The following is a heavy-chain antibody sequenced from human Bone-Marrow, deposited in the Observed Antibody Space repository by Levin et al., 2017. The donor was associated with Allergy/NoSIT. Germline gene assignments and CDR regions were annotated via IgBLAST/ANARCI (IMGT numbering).Heavy chain of an antibody. V-gene: IGHV1-24*01. Sequence: ASVKVSCKVSGYTLTEFSMHWVRQAPGQGLEWMGGFDPEDGETIYAQKFQGRVTMTEDTSTDTASMELSSVRSEDTAMYYCATEPAPGLEKYYDTSGLGDWGQGTLVTVSS. CDR2: FDPEDGET. D-gene: IGHD3-22*01. CDR1: GYTLTEFS. J-gene: IGHJ4*02. CDR3: ATEPAPGLEKYYDTSGLGD.